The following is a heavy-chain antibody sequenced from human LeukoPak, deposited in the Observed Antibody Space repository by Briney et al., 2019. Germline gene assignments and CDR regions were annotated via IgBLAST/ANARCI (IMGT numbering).Heavy chain of an antibody. CDR2: IYYSGSI. J-gene: IGHJ3*02. CDR3: ARNSAWAFDI. V-gene: IGHV4-28*05. Sequence: PSETLSLTCAVSGYSISSSNWWGWIRQPPGKGLEWIGYIYYSGSIYYNPSLKSRVTMSVDTSKHQFSLKLSSVTAVATAVYYCARNSAWAFDIWGQGTMVTVSS. CDR1: GYSISSSNW.